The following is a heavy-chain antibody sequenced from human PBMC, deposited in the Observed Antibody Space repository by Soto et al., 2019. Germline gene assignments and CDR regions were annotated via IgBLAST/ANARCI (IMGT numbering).Heavy chain of an antibody. D-gene: IGHD3-22*01. CDR3: ARDRRYYDSSGYQGDAFDI. J-gene: IGHJ3*02. V-gene: IGHV4-61*01. Sequence: LSLTCTVSGGSVSSGSYYWSWIRQPPGKGLEWIGYIYYSGSTNYNPPLKSRVTISVDTSKNQFSLKLSSVTAADTAVYYCARDRRYYDSSGYQGDAFDIWGQGTMVTVS. CDR1: GGSVSSGSYY. CDR2: IYYSGST.